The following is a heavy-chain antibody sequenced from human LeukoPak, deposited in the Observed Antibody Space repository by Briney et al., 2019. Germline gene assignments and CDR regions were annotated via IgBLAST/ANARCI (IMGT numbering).Heavy chain of an antibody. V-gene: IGHV4-59*01. Sequence: KTSETLSLTCTVSGGSISSYYWSWIRQPPGKGLEWIGYIYYSGSTNYNPSPKSRVTISVDTSKNQFSLKLSSVTAADTAVYYCAESHDCGGDCYIANWGQGTLVTVSS. J-gene: IGHJ4*02. CDR3: AESHDCGGDCYIAN. CDR1: GGSISSYY. D-gene: IGHD2-21*02. CDR2: IYYSGST.